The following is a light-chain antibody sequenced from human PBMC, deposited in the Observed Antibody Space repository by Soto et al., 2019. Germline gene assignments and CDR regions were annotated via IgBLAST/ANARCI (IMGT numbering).Light chain of an antibody. CDR2: DAS. CDR3: QQRSNWWT. J-gene: IGKJ1*01. V-gene: IGKV3-11*01. Sequence: EIVMTQSPATLSLSPGERATLSCRASESIGNYLAWYQQKPGQAPRLLIYDASNRATGIPARFSGRGSGTDFTLTISSLEPEDFAVYYCQQRSNWWTFGQGTEVEIK. CDR1: ESIGNY.